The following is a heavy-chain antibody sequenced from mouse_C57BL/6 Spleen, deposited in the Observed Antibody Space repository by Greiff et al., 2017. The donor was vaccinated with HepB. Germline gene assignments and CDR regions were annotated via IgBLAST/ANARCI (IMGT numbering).Heavy chain of an antibody. J-gene: IGHJ2*01. CDR1: GYAFSSSW. D-gene: IGHD1-1*01. Sequence: QVQLKESGPELVKPGASVKISCKASGYAFSSSWMNWVKQRPGKGLEWIGRIYPGDGDTNYNGKFKGKATLTADKSSSTAYMQLSSLTSEDSAVYFWARSQLITTALDYWGQGTTLTVSS. CDR3: ARSQLITTALDY. CDR2: IYPGDGDT. V-gene: IGHV1-82*01.